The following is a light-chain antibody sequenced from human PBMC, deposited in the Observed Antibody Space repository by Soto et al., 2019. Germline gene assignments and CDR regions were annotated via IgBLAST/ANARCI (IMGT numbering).Light chain of an antibody. J-gene: IGKJ3*01. CDR3: QQYNSYLLT. CDR1: QSISRF. CDR2: DAS. Sequence: DIQMTQSPSTLSASVGDRVTITCRASQSISRFLAWYQQKPGKAPNLLIYDASSLESGVPSRFSGSGFGTEFTLTISSLQPDDFATYYCQQYNSYLLTFGPGTKVDIK. V-gene: IGKV1-5*01.